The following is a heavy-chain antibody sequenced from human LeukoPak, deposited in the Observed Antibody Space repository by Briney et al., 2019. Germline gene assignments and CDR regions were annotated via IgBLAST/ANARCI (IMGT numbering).Heavy chain of an antibody. V-gene: IGHV3-23*01. CDR3: AKSQYDFWSGYYGSAYYFDY. CDR2: ISGSGGST. J-gene: IGHJ4*02. D-gene: IGHD3-3*01. Sequence: PGGSLRLSCAASGFTFSSYAMSWVRQAPGKGLEWVSAISGSGGSTYYADSVKGRFTISRDNSKNTLYLQMNSLRAEDTAVYYCAKSQYDFWSGYYGSAYYFDYWGQGTLVTVSS. CDR1: GFTFSSYA.